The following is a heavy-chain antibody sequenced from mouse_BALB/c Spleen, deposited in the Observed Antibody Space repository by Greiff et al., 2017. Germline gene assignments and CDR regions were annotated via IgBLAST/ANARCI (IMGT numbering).Heavy chain of an antibody. CDR2: ILPGSGST. CDR1: GYTFSSYW. Sequence: QVQLQQSGAELMKPGASVKISCKATGYTFSSYWIEWVKQRPGHGLEWIGEILPGSGSTNYNEKFKGKATFTADTSSNTAYMQLSSLTSEDSAVYYCASGRYRYAWFAYWGQGTLVTVSA. J-gene: IGHJ3*01. CDR3: ASGRYRYAWFAY. D-gene: IGHD2-14*01. V-gene: IGHV1-9*01.